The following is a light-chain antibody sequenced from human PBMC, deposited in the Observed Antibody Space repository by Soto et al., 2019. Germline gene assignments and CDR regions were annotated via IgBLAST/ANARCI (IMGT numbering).Light chain of an antibody. Sequence: QCVLTQPASVSGSPGQSNTISCTGTSSDVGGYNYVSWYQQHPGKAPKLMIYDVSNRPSGVSNRFSGSKSGNTASLTISGLQAEDEADYYCSSYTSSSTLGFGGGTKVTVL. CDR2: DVS. CDR3: SSYTSSSTLG. CDR1: SSDVGGYNY. J-gene: IGLJ2*01. V-gene: IGLV2-14*01.